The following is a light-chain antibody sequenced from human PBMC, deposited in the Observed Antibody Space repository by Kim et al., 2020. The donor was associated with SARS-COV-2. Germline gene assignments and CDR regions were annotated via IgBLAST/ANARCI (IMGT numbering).Light chain of an antibody. V-gene: IGLV3-25*03. Sequence: SYELTQPPSVSVSPGQTARITCSGDALPNQFAYWYQQKPGRAPVLMIYKDNERPSGIPERFSGSNSGTTVTLTISGVQAEDEADYYCQSADSSGTYWVFGGGTQLTVL. CDR2: KDN. J-gene: IGLJ3*02. CDR1: ALPNQF. CDR3: QSADSSGTYWV.